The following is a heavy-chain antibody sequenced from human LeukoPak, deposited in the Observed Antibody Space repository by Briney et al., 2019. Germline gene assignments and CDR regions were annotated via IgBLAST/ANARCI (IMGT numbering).Heavy chain of an antibody. V-gene: IGHV3-30-3*01. CDR1: GFTFSSYA. CDR3: ASEVMVYAIEVSFDY. CDR2: ISYDGSNK. D-gene: IGHD2-8*01. Sequence: AGRSLRLSCAASGFTFSSYAMHWVRQAPGKGLEWVAVISYDGSNKYYADSVKGRFTISRDNSKNTLYLQMNSLRAEDTAVYYCASEVMVYAIEVSFDYWGQGTLVTVSS. J-gene: IGHJ4*02.